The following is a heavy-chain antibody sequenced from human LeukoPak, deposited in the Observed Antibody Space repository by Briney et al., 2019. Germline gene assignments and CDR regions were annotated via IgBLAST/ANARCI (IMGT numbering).Heavy chain of an antibody. V-gene: IGHV4-31*03. J-gene: IGHJ5*02. CDR1: GGSISSGGYY. Sequence: PSETLSLTCTVSGGSISSGGYYWGWIRQHPGKGLEWIGYIYYSGSTYYNPSLKSRVTISVDTSKNQFSLKLSSVTAADTAVYYCARHRTVAGNWFDPWGQGTLVTVSS. CDR3: ARHRTVAGNWFDP. CDR2: IYYSGST. D-gene: IGHD6-19*01.